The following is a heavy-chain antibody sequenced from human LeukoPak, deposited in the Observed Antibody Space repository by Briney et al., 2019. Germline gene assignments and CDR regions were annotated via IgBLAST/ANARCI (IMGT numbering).Heavy chain of an antibody. Sequence: SVKVSCKASGGTFSSYAISWVRQAPGQGLEWLGGIIPIFGTANYAQKFQGRVTITADESTSTAYMELSSLRSEDTAVYYCARSPLERRFAWFDPWGQGTLVTVSS. V-gene: IGHV1-69*01. D-gene: IGHD1-1*01. CDR1: GGTFSSYA. J-gene: IGHJ5*02. CDR2: IIPIFGTA. CDR3: ARSPLERRFAWFDP.